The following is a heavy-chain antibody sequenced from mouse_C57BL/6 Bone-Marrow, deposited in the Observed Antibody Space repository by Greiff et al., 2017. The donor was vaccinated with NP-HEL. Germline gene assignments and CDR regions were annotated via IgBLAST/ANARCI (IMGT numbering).Heavy chain of an antibody. Sequence: EVKLVESGGGLVKPGGSLKLSCAASGFTFSSYAMSWVRQTPEKRLEWVATISDGGSYTYYPDNVKGRFTISRDNAKSNLYLQMSHLKSEDTAMYYCARGSQIDYWGQGTTLTVSS. CDR2: ISDGGSYT. J-gene: IGHJ2*01. D-gene: IGHD1-1*01. V-gene: IGHV5-4*03. CDR1: GFTFSSYA. CDR3: ARGSQIDY.